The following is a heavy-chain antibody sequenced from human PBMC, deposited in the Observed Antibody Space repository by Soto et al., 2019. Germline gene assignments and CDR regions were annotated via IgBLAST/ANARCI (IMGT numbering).Heavy chain of an antibody. J-gene: IGHJ5*02. CDR2: IYYSGST. D-gene: IGHD6-19*01. CDR1: GGSISSYY. V-gene: IGHV4-59*01. CDR3: AREDSSGWSNWFDP. Sequence: SATLSVTCTVAGGSISSYYWSWIRQPPGKGLEWIGYIYYSGSTNYNPSLKSRVTISVDTSKNQFSLKLSSVTAADTAVYYCAREDSSGWSNWFDPWGQGTLVTVSS.